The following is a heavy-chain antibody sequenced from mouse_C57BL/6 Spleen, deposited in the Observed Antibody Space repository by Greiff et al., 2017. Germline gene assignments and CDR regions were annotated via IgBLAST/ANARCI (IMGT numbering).Heavy chain of an antibody. CDR3: AKGGTRGYAMDY. CDR2: IYPGSGST. Sequence: QVQLQQPGAELVKPGASVKMSCKASGYTFTSYWLTWVKQRPGQGLEWIGDIYPGSGSTNYNEKLKSKATLTVDTSSSTAYMQLSSLTSEDSAVYYCAKGGTRGYAMDYWGQGTSGTVSS. V-gene: IGHV1-55*01. J-gene: IGHJ4*01. CDR1: GYTFTSYW. D-gene: IGHD4-1*01.